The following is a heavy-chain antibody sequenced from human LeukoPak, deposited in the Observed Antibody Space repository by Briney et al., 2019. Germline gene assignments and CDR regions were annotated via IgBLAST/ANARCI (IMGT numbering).Heavy chain of an antibody. J-gene: IGHJ4*02. CDR2: MNVEGSVT. V-gene: IGHV3-74*01. CDR3: ASDFGGNSDF. Sequence: PGGSLRLSCAASGFTVSSYLMHWVRQVPGKGLVWVSRMNVEGSVTSYADFVKGRFTISRHIAKNTLYLQMNTLTAEDTAVYYCASDFGGNSDFWGQGTLVTVSS. CDR1: GFTVSSYL. D-gene: IGHD4-23*01.